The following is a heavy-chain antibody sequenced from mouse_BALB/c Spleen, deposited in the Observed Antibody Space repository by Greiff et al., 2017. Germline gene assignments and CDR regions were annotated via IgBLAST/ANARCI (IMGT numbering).Heavy chain of an antibody. V-gene: IGHV1S130*01. CDR1: GNTLTGPG. CDR3: ARGRLPYAMDY. D-gene: IGHD2-4*01. CDR2: IHPISGNT. J-gene: IGHJ4*01. Sequence: VKLSRLGSVLLGPGASVNWSAKPLGNTLTGPGMHWAKQRPGQGLGGIGEIHPISGNTNYNEKFKGKATLTVDTSSSTAYVDLSSLTSEDSAVYYCARGRLPYAMDYWGQGTSVTVSS.